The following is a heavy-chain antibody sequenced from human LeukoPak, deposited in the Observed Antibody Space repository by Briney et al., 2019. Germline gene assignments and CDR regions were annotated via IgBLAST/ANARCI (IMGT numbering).Heavy chain of an antibody. J-gene: IGHJ4*02. D-gene: IGHD6-19*01. Sequence: ASVKVSCKASGYTFTNYDMHWVRQAPGQRLEWMGWSNVGKGNTKYSEKFRGRVTMTRDTSASTVYMELSSLRSEDTAIYYCARDKAGPDYWGQGTLVAVSS. CDR1: GYTFTNYD. CDR2: SNVGKGNT. V-gene: IGHV1-3*01. CDR3: ARDKAGPDY.